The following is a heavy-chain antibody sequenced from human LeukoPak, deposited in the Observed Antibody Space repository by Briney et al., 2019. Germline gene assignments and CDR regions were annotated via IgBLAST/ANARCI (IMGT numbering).Heavy chain of an antibody. CDR3: ASGGGLRFLEWLFPFDY. CDR1: GGTFSSYA. V-gene: IGHV1-69*05. Sequence: SVKVSCKASGGTFSSYAISWVRQAPGQGLEWMGGIIPIFGTANYAQKFQGRVTITTDEATSTAYMELSSLRSEDTAVYYCASGGGLRFLEWLFPFDYWGQGTLVTVSS. D-gene: IGHD3-3*01. J-gene: IGHJ4*02. CDR2: IIPIFGTA.